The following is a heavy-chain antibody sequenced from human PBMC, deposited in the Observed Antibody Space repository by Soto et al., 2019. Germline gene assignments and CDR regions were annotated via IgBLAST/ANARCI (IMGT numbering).Heavy chain of an antibody. V-gene: IGHV2-5*02. CDR3: AHGSCSSADCYPNPYLDC. CDR2: IYWDDDE. Sequence: QITLKESGPTLVKPTQTLTLTCTFSGFSLSTTAEGVGWIRQPPGKALEWLALIYWDDDERYSPSLKSRLTITKDTSKNQVVLTMTNVDPVDTATYYCAHGSCSSADCYPNPYLDCWGQGSLVTVSS. J-gene: IGHJ4*02. CDR1: GFSLSTTAEG. D-gene: IGHD2-2*01.